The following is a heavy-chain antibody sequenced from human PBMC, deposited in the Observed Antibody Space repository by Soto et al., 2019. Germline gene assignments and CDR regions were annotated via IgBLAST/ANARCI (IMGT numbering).Heavy chain of an antibody. D-gene: IGHD2-2*01. CDR3: ASSEAARPPYFDY. Sequence: SETLSLTCTVSGGSISSSSYYWGWIRQPPGKGLEWIGSIYSSGSTYYNPSLKSRVTISVDTSKNQFSLKLSSVTAADTAVYYCASSEAARPPYFDYWGQGTLVTVSS. CDR2: IYSSGST. V-gene: IGHV4-39*01. CDR1: GGSISSSSYY. J-gene: IGHJ4*02.